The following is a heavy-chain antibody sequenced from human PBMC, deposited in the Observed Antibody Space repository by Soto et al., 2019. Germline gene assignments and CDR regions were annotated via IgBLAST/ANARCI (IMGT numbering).Heavy chain of an antibody. J-gene: IGHJ5*01. CDR2: ISNDGSKK. D-gene: IGHD5-12*01. CDR1: GFAFTNYG. V-gene: IGHV3-30*03. CDR3: EIDKWRRALSSLDS. Sequence: GGYLRLSCAASGFAFTNYGIHWVRQAPGKGLEWVAHISNDGSKKFYGDSVKGRFTISRDNSENTVYLQMNSLRSEDTALYYCEIDKWRRALSSLDSRGDGTLVTVSS.